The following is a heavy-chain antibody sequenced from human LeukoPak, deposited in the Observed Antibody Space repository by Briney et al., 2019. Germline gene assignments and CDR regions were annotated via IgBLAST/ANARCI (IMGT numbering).Heavy chain of an antibody. D-gene: IGHD2-15*01. J-gene: IGHJ4*02. CDR3: ARERYCSGGSCYSGIDY. CDR2: IYYSGST. V-gene: IGHV4-59*01. CDR1: GGSISSYY. Sequence: PSETLSLTCTVSGGSISSYYWSWIRQPPGKGLEWIGYIYYSGSTNYNPSLKSRVTISVDTPKNQFSLKLSSVTAADTAVYYCARERYCSGGSCYSGIDYWGQGTLVTVSS.